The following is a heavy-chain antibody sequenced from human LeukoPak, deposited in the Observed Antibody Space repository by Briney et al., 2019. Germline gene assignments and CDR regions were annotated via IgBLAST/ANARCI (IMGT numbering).Heavy chain of an antibody. D-gene: IGHD2-2*01. CDR1: GGSISSGSYY. CDR2: IYTSGST. V-gene: IGHV4-61*02. CDR3: ARDAAVTDCSRNRCYNYNYMDV. Sequence: PSQTLSLTCTVSGGSISSGSYYWSWIRQPAGKGLEWIGRIYTSGSTNYNPSLKSRVTMSVDTSKNQFSLNLSSVTAADTAVYYCARDAAVTDCSRNRCYNYNYMDVWGKGTTVTVSS. J-gene: IGHJ6*03.